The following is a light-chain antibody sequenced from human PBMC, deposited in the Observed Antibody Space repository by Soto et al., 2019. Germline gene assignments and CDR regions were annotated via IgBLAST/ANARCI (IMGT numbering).Light chain of an antibody. J-gene: IGKJ1*01. CDR3: MQGTHGPWT. V-gene: IGKV2D-29*01. Sequence: DIVLTQTPLFLSVTPGQPASISCRSTQSLLHSDGKTYFYWFLQKAGQPPQLLIYEVSNRFSGVSDRLSGSGSGTDFTLEISRVEAEDVGVYYCMQGTHGPWTFGQGTKVDIK. CDR2: EVS. CDR1: QSLLHSDGKTY.